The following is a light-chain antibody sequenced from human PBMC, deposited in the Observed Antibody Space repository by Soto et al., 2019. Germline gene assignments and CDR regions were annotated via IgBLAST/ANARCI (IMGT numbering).Light chain of an antibody. CDR2: GNN. CDR3: QSYDSSLSGSEV. J-gene: IGLJ1*01. CDR1: SSNIGAGYD. V-gene: IGLV1-40*01. Sequence: QSVLTQPPSVSGAPGQRVTISCTGSSSNIGAGYDVHWYQQLPGTAPKLLIYGNNNRPSGVPDRFSGSTSGTSASLAITGLQAEDEADYYCQSYDSSLSGSEVFGTGTKVTVL.